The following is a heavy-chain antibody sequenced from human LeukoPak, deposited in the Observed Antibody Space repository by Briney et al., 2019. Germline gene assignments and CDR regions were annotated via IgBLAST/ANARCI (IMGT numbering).Heavy chain of an antibody. J-gene: IGHJ5*02. CDR2: IYYSGST. CDR1: GGSISSGGYY. CDR3: ARGEAWIQLS. D-gene: IGHD5-18*01. Sequence: SETLSLTCTVSGGSISSGGYYWSWIRQHPGKGLEWIGYIYYSGSTYYNPSLKSRVTISVDTSKNQFSLKLSSVTAADTAVYYCARGEAWIQLSWGQGTLVTVSS. V-gene: IGHV4-31*03.